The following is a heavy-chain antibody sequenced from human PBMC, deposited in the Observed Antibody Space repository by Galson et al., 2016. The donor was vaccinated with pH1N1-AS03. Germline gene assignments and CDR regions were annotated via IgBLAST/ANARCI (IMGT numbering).Heavy chain of an antibody. V-gene: IGHV3-7*03. CDR3: ATDNWNSFDP. J-gene: IGHJ5*02. D-gene: IGHD1-1*01. CDR2: INQDGAKH. Sequence: SLRLSCAASGFTFTNYWMSWVRQAPGKGPEWVANINQDGAKHYYVDSVRGRFTISRDNAKNSLYLQMNSLRVDDTAVYYCATDNWNSFDPWGQGTLVTVSS. CDR1: GFTFTNYW.